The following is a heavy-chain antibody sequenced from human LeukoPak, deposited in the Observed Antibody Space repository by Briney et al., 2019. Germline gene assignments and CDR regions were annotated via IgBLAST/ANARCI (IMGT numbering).Heavy chain of an antibody. CDR3: ARDLLSYSVAARPGPLNWFDP. CDR2: ISAYNGNT. Sequence: ASVKVSCKASGYTFTSYYMHWVRQAPGQGLEWMGWISAYNGNTNYAQKLQGRVTMTTDTSTSTAYMELRSLRSDDTAVYYCARDLLSYSVAARPGPLNWFDPWGQGTLVTVSS. D-gene: IGHD6-6*01. CDR1: GYTFTSYY. J-gene: IGHJ5*02. V-gene: IGHV1-18*04.